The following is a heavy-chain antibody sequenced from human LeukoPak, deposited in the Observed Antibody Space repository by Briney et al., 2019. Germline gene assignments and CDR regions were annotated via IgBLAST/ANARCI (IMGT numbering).Heavy chain of an antibody. CDR3: ARDARDGYNSNLDY. CDR1: GGSISSCSYY. CDR2: IYISGST. D-gene: IGHD5-24*01. Sequence: PSETLSRTCTVSGGSISSCSYYWSWIRQPAGKGLEWIGHIYISGSTNYNPSLKSRVTISVDTSKNQFSLKLNSVTAADTAVYFCARDARDGYNSNLDYWGQGALVTASS. J-gene: IGHJ4*02. V-gene: IGHV4-61*09.